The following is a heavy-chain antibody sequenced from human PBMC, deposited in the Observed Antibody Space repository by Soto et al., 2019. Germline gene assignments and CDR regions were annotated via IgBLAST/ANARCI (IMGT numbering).Heavy chain of an antibody. V-gene: IGHV4-30-4*01. J-gene: IGHJ4*02. CDR1: GGSISSGDYY. D-gene: IGHD3-22*01. CDR2: IYYSGST. CDR3: ASHGGYYDSSGYYYSYFDY. Sequence: SVTLSLTCTVSGGSISSGDYYWSWIRQPPGKGLEWIGYIYYSGSTYYNPSLKSRVTISVDTSKNQFSLKLSSVTAADTAVYYCASHGGYYDSSGYYYSYFDYWGQGTLVTVSS.